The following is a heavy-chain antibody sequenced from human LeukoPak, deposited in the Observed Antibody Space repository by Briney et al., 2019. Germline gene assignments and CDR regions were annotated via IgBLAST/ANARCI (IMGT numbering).Heavy chain of an antibody. Sequence: ASVTVSCQASGYTFTSYDINWVRQATGQGLEWMGGMNPNSGNTGYAQKLQGRVTMTRNTSISTAYMELSSLRSEDTAVYYCARDLQSGYSYGSFDYWGQGTLVTVSS. J-gene: IGHJ4*02. CDR2: MNPNSGNT. CDR1: GYTFTSYD. D-gene: IGHD5-18*01. V-gene: IGHV1-8*01. CDR3: ARDLQSGYSYGSFDY.